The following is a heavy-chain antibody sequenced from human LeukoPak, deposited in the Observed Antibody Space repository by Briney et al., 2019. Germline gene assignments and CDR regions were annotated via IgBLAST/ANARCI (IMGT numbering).Heavy chain of an antibody. J-gene: IGHJ4*02. D-gene: IGHD5-18*01. V-gene: IGHV1-69*04. CDR2: VIPIFGIA. Sequence: SVKVSCKASGGTFSSYAISWVRQAPGQGLEWVGRVIPIFGIANYAQKFQGRVTITADKSTSTAYMELSSLRSEDTAVYYCAREGLSVDTAMVVFDYWGQGTLVTVSS. CDR1: GGTFSSYA. CDR3: AREGLSVDTAMVVFDY.